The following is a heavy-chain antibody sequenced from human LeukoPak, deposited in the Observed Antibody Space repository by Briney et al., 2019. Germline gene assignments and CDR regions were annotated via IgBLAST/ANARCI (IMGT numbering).Heavy chain of an antibody. D-gene: IGHD3-22*01. CDR1: GFTLRSYV. CDR3: AKHYDSSGVDI. V-gene: IGHV3-23*01. CDR2: ISGSGDST. Sequence: QPGGSLRLSCVASGFTLRSYVMNWVRQTPGKGLEWVSSISGSGDSTFYADSVKGRFTISRDNSKNTLYLQMNSLRAEDTAVYYCAKHYDSSGVDIWGQGTMVTVSS. J-gene: IGHJ3*02.